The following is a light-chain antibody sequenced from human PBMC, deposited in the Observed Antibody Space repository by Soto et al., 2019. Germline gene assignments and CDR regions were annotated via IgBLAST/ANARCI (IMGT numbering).Light chain of an antibody. Sequence: EIVLTQSPATLSLSPGQRATLSCRASQSVGSYLAWYQQKPGQAPRLLIYDASNRATGIPARFSDSGSGTDFTLTISSLDPEDFAVYYCQQRSNWPPVTFGGGTKVEIK. CDR1: QSVGSY. V-gene: IGKV3-11*01. CDR2: DAS. CDR3: QQRSNWPPVT. J-gene: IGKJ4*01.